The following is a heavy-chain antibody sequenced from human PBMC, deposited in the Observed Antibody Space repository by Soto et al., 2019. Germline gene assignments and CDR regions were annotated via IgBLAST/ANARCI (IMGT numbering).Heavy chain of an antibody. D-gene: IGHD6-13*01. Sequence: GGSVGLSCAASGFMFTNYAMTWVRQAPGKGLEWVSAIRDNGRTTYYADSVKGRFTISRDNSKNTLYLQMTSLRADDTAIYYCAKYGVESGSSWSIDHWGQGTLVTVSS. CDR2: IRDNGRTT. CDR3: AKYGVESGSSWSIDH. V-gene: IGHV3-23*01. CDR1: GFMFTNYA. J-gene: IGHJ4*02.